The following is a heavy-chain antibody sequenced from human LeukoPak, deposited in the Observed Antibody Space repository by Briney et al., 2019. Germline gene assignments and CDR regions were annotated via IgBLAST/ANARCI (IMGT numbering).Heavy chain of an antibody. V-gene: IGHV1-8*01. CDR2: MNPNSGNI. CDR1: GYTFTNFD. D-gene: IGHD6-19*01. Sequence: ASVKVSCKASGYTFTNFDINWVRQATGQGHEWMGWMNPNSGNIGYAQKFQGRVTMTMNTSITTAYMELSSLILEDTAVYYCARGPQWRGDYYYIDVWGKGTTVTVSS. CDR3: ARGPQWRGDYYYIDV. J-gene: IGHJ6*03.